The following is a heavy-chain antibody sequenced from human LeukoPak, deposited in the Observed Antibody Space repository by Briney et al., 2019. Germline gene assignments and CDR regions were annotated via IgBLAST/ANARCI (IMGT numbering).Heavy chain of an antibody. CDR2: ISGSGGST. D-gene: IGHD3-10*01. CDR1: GFIFSSYA. CDR3: AKVRELLWFGEPWGENWFDP. V-gene: IGHV3-23*01. J-gene: IGHJ5*02. Sequence: TGGSLRLSCAASGFIFSSYAMSWVRQAPGKGLEWVSAISGSGGSTYYADSVKGRFTISRDNSKNTLYLQMNSLRAEDTAVYYCAKVRELLWFGEPWGENWFDPWGQGTLATVSS.